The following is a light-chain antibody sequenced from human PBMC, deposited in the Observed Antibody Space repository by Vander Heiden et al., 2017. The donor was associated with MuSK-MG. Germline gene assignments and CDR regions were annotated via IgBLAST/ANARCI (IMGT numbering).Light chain of an antibody. J-gene: IGLJ1*01. V-gene: IGLV3-1*01. CDR2: QDS. CDR1: KLGDKY. CDR3: QAWDSSTWV. Sequence: SYELTQPPSVSVSPGQTASITCSGDKLGDKYACWYQQKPGQSPVLVIYQDSKRPSGIPERVSGSNSGNTATLTISGTQAMDESYYYCQAWDSSTWVFGTGTKVTVL.